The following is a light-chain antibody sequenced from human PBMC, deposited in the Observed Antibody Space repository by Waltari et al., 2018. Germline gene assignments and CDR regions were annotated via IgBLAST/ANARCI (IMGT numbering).Light chain of an antibody. CDR1: TLGRKR. CDR3: QVWDSYSAHVV. CDR2: NDS. Sequence: SYVLIQPPSVSVAPGKPAPIPCGGDTLGRKRVHWYQQRPGQAPVLVINNDSDRPSGIAERLSGSNSGNTATLTISRVEAGDEADYYCQVWDSYSAHVVFGGGTKLTVL. V-gene: IGLV3-21*04. J-gene: IGLJ3*02.